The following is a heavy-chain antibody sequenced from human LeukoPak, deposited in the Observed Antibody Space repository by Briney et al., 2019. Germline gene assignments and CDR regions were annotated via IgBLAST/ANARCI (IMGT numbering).Heavy chain of an antibody. D-gene: IGHD1-1*01. CDR3: ARGATDVTRWFDP. Sequence: GGSLRLSCAASGFTFSSYGMHWVRQAPGKGLEWVAVISYDGSNKYYADSVKGRFTISRDNSKNTLYLQMNSLRAEDTAVYYCARGATDVTRWFDPWGQGTRVTVSS. J-gene: IGHJ5*02. V-gene: IGHV3-30*03. CDR1: GFTFSSYG. CDR2: ISYDGSNK.